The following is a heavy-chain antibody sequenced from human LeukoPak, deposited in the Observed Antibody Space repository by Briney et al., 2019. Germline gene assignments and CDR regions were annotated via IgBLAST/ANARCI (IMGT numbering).Heavy chain of an antibody. CDR1: GGTFSSYA. CDR2: IIPIFGTA. CDR3: ARDRCSSTSCYPPDAFDI. Sequence: SVKVSCKASGGTFSSYAISWVRQAPGQGLEWMGGIIPIFGTANYAQKFQGRVTITADESTSTAYMELSSLRSEDTAVYYCARDRCSSTSCYPPDAFDIWGQGTMVTVSS. D-gene: IGHD2-2*01. V-gene: IGHV1-69*13. J-gene: IGHJ3*02.